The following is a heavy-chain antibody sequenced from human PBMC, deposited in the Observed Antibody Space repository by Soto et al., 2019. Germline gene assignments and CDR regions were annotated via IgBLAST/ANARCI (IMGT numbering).Heavy chain of an antibody. V-gene: IGHV3-23*01. CDR2: ISGSGGTT. J-gene: IGHJ4*02. CDR1: GFTFSTHA. CDR3: AKQGASTTGNGWLWLFDY. D-gene: IGHD1-1*01. Sequence: EVQLLESGGGLVQPGGSLRLSCAASGFTFSTHAVSWVRQVPGEGLEWVAAISGSGGTTYYADSVKGRFTISRDNSRNTMNLQMSTLRVDDTAVYYCAKQGASTTGNGWLWLFDYWGQGTLVTVSS.